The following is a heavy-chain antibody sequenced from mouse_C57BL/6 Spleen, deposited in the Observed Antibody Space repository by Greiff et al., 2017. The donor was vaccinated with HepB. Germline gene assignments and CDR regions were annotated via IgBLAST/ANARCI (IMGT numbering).Heavy chain of an antibody. CDR3: ARGRSTMIVDY. J-gene: IGHJ4*01. CDR1: GYTFTDYY. V-gene: IGHV1-76*01. Sequence: QVQLKESGAELVRPGASVKLSCKASGYTFTDYYINWVKQRPGQGLEWIARIYPGSGNTYYNEKFKGKATLTAEKSSSTAYMQLSSLTAEDSAVYFCARGRSTMIVDYWGQGTSVTVSS. CDR2: IYPGSGNT. D-gene: IGHD2-4*01.